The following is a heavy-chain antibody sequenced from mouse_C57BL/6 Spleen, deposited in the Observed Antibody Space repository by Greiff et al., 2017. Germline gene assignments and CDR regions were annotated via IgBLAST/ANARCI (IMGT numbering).Heavy chain of an antibody. J-gene: IGHJ2*01. V-gene: IGHV1-82*01. CDR3: ARGAAQADY. CDR1: GYAFSSSW. D-gene: IGHD3-2*02. Sequence: VQLQESGPELVKPGASVKISCKASGYAFSSSWLNWVKQRPGKGLEWIGRIYPGDGDTNYNGKFKGKDTLTADKSSSTAYMQLSSLTSEDSAVYFCARGAAQADYWGQGTTLTVSS. CDR2: IYPGDGDT.